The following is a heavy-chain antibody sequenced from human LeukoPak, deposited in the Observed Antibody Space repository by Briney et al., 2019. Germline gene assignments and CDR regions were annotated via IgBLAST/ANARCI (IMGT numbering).Heavy chain of an antibody. V-gene: IGHV1-2*02. CDR1: GYTFTGYY. Sequence: ASVTVSCTASGYTFTGYYMHWVRQAPGQGLEWMGWIHPNSGGTKYAQRFQGMITVTRDTSISTVYMELSRLRSDDTAVYYCARWGKYYYDSSGYYYWGQGTLVSVSS. CDR2: IHPNSGGT. D-gene: IGHD3-22*01. J-gene: IGHJ4*02. CDR3: ARWGKYYYDSSGYYY.